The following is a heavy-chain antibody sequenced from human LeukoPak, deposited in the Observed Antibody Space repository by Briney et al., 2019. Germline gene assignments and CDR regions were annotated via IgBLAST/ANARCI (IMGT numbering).Heavy chain of an antibody. J-gene: IGHJ6*03. Sequence: GGSLRLSCAASDFSFITYAMSWVRQAPGKGLEWVSTISGGGDATYYADSVKGRFTISRDNSKNTLYLQMNSLRAEDTAVYYCARGGAYYYYMDVWGKGTTVTVSS. CDR1: DFSFITYA. CDR2: ISGGGDAT. CDR3: ARGGAYYYYMDV. V-gene: IGHV3-23*01. D-gene: IGHD4/OR15-4a*01.